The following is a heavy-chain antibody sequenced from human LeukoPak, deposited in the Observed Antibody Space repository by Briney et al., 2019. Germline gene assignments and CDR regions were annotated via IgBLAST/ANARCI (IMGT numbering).Heavy chain of an antibody. V-gene: IGHV4-4*09. J-gene: IGHJ4*02. CDR1: GGSISAYY. CDR3: ARRLRTFFDY. CDR2: IYSGST. Sequence: PSETLSLTCTVSGGSISAYYWNWIRQSPGKGLEWIGYIYSGSTTYSPSLNSRVTISVDTPKNQFSLKLSSVTAAATAVYYCARRLRTFFDYWGQGTLVTVSS.